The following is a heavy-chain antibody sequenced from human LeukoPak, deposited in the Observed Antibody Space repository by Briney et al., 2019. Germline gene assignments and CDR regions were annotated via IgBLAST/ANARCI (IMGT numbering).Heavy chain of an antibody. CDR2: ISAYNGNT. V-gene: IGHV1-18*01. Sequence: ASVKVSCKASGYTFTSYGISWVRQAPGQGLEWMGWISAYNGNTSYAQKLQGRVTMTTDTSTSTAYMELRSLRSDDTAVCYCARDSKVYYDSSGYHDYWGQGTLVTVSS. J-gene: IGHJ4*02. D-gene: IGHD3-22*01. CDR1: GYTFTSYG. CDR3: ARDSKVYYDSSGYHDY.